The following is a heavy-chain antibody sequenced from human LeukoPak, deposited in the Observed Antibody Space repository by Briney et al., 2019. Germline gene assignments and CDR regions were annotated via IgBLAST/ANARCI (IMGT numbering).Heavy chain of an antibody. Sequence: ASVKVSCKASGYTFTGYYMHWVRQAPGQGLEWMGWINPNSGGTNFAQKFQDRLTMTRDTSITTAYMELRRVTSDDTAVYYCAREPVLTPIRNDGFDIWGQGTMVTVSS. V-gene: IGHV1-2*02. J-gene: IGHJ3*02. D-gene: IGHD2-15*01. CDR2: INPNSGGT. CDR3: AREPVLTPIRNDGFDI. CDR1: GYTFTGYY.